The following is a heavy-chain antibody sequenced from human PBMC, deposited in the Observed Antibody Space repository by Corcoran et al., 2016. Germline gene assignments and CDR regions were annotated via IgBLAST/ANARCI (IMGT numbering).Heavy chain of an antibody. V-gene: IGHV3-21*01. D-gene: IGHD2-15*01. CDR2: ISSSSSYI. Sequence: EVQLVESGGGLVKPGGSLRLSCAASGFTFRSYSMNWVRQAPGKGLEWVSSISSSSSYIYYADSVKGRFTISRDNAKNSLYLQMNSLRAEDTAGYYCARVAIENGDYWGQGTLVTVSS. CDR1: GFTFRSYS. J-gene: IGHJ4*02. CDR3: ARVAIENGDY.